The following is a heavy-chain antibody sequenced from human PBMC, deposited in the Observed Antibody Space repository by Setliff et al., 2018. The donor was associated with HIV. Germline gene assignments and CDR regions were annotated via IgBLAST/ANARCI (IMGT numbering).Heavy chain of an antibody. CDR3: ATYHYYDSSAYFIDLYYFDY. D-gene: IGHD3-22*01. V-gene: IGHV1-2*04. CDR2: INPNSGGT. Sequence: ASVKVSCKASGYTFTGYYIHWVRQAPGQGLEWMGWINPNSGGTNYAQKFQGWVTMTRDTSISTAYMELSGLRSEDTAVYYCATYHYYDSSAYFIDLYYFDYWGQGTLVTVSS. J-gene: IGHJ4*02. CDR1: GYTFTGYY.